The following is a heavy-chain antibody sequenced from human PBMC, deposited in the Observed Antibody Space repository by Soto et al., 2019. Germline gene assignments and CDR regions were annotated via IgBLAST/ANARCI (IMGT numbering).Heavy chain of an antibody. Sequence: GSLRLPGSASGFTFSNAWMSWVRQAPGKGLEWVGRIKSKTDGGTTDYAAPVKGRFTISRDDPKNTLYLQMNSLKTEDTAVYYCKWATDWNDVPGAFDIWGQGTMVTV. CDR3: KWATDWNDVPGAFDI. J-gene: IGHJ3*02. D-gene: IGHD1-1*01. CDR1: GFTFSNAW. CDR2: IKSKTDGGTT. V-gene: IGHV3-15*01.